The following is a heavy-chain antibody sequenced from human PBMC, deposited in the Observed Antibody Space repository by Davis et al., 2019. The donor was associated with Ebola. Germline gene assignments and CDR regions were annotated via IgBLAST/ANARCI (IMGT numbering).Heavy chain of an antibody. CDR2: INSDGSTT. CDR3: SRGVDTTLASWSDALDV. Sequence: HTGGSLRLSCAASGFTFSHNAMNWVRQAPGKGLVWVARINSDGSTTHYADSVKGRFTISRDNAKNTLYLQMDSLTDDDTALYYCSRGVDTTLASWSDALDVWGQGTMVTVSS. J-gene: IGHJ3*01. D-gene: IGHD4-23*01. CDR1: GFTFSHNA. V-gene: IGHV3-74*01.